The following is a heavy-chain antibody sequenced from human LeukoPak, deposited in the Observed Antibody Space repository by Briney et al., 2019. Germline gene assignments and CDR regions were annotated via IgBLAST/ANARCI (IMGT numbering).Heavy chain of an antibody. D-gene: IGHD6-6*01. CDR1: GGTFSSYA. CDR2: IIPISGTA. Sequence: SVKVSCKASGGTFSSYAISWVRQAPGQGLEWMGGIIPISGTANYAQKFQGRVTITTDESTSTAYMELSSLRSEDTAVYYCARDSTVVYSSSSKFWGSNYYYYYMDVWGKGTTVTVSS. CDR3: ARDSTVVYSSSSKFWGSNYYYYYMDV. J-gene: IGHJ6*03. V-gene: IGHV1-69*05.